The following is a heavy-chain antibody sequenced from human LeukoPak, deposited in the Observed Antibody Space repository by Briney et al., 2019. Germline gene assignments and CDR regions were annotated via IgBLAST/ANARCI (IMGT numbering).Heavy chain of an antibody. CDR1: GGSISSGSYY. Sequence: SQTLSLTCTVSGGSISSGSYYWSWIRQPAGKGLEWIGRIYTSGSTNYSPSLKSRVTISVDTSKNQFSLKLSSVTAADTAVYYCARGGAMTPAYWGQGTLVTVSS. D-gene: IGHD4-17*01. J-gene: IGHJ4*02. CDR3: ARGGAMTPAY. CDR2: IYTSGST. V-gene: IGHV4-61*02.